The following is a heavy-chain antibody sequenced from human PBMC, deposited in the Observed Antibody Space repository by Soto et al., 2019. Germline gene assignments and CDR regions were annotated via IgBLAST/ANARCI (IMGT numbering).Heavy chain of an antibody. V-gene: IGHV1-18*01. CDR1: GYTFTSYG. CDR2: ISAYNGNT. Sequence: ASVKVSCKASGYTFTSYGISWVRQAPGQGLEWMGWISAYNGNTNYAQKLQGRVTMTTDTSTSTAYMELRSLRSDDTAVYYCARDRVLRFLEWSYYYYYMDVWGKGTTVTVSS. J-gene: IGHJ6*03. CDR3: ARDRVLRFLEWSYYYYYMDV. D-gene: IGHD3-3*01.